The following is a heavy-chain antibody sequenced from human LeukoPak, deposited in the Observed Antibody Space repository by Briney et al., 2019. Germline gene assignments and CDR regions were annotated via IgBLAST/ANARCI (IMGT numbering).Heavy chain of an antibody. J-gene: IGHJ4*02. CDR2: ISNSGGST. D-gene: IGHD2-2*03. CDR3: AKDGYVSWAYQLSHFDY. Sequence: PGGSLRLSCAASAFTFSSYTMRWGREAPGKGLEWVSAISNSGGSTYYAYAVRGRFTISRDNSKNTLYLQMNSLRDEDTAVYYCAKDGYVSWAYQLSHFDYWGQGTLVTVSS. V-gene: IGHV3-23*01. CDR1: AFTFSSYT.